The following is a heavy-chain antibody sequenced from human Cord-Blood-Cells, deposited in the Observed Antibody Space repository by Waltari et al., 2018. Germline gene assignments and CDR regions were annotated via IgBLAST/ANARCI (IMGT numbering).Heavy chain of an antibody. D-gene: IGHD3-3*01. Sequence: QVQLQQWGAGLLKPSETLSLTCAVYGGSFSGYYWSWIRQPPGKGLEWIGEINHSGSTNYNPALKSRVTISVDTSKNQVSLKLSSVTAADTAVYYCARFSGVTIFGVVIMSDAFDIWGQGTMVTVSS. J-gene: IGHJ3*02. CDR3: ARFSGVTIFGVVIMSDAFDI. CDR2: INHSGST. V-gene: IGHV4-34*01. CDR1: GGSFSGYY.